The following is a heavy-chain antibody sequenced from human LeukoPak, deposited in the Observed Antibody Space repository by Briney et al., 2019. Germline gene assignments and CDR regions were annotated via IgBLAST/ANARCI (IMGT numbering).Heavy chain of an antibody. CDR2: ISHDGSNK. V-gene: IGHV3-30-3*01. CDR3: ARDRGRNWFDP. J-gene: IGHJ5*02. Sequence: GESLRLSCAVSGFTFSSYAMHWVRQAPGKGLEWVAVISHDGSNKYYADSVKGRFTISRDNSKNTLYLQMNSLRVEDTAVYYCARDRGRNWFDPWGQGTLVTVSS. CDR1: GFTFSSYA. D-gene: IGHD5-24*01.